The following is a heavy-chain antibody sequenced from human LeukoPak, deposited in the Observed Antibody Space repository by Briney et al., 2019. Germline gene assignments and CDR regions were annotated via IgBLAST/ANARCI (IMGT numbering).Heavy chain of an antibody. CDR3: AREWLSITGPQDV. Sequence: GGSLRLSCAASGFTFSDYYMSGIRQAPGKGLEWVSYISSSGSTIYYADSVKGRFTISRDNAKNSLYLQMNSLRAEDTAVYYCAREWLSITGPQDVWGKGTTVTVSS. CDR1: GFTFSDYY. CDR2: ISSSGSTI. V-gene: IGHV3-11*01. D-gene: IGHD1-20*01. J-gene: IGHJ6*04.